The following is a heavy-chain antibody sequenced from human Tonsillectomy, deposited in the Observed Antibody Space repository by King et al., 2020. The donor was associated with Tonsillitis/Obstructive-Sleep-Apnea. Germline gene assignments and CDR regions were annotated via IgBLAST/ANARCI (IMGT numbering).Heavy chain of an antibody. J-gene: IGHJ6*03. V-gene: IGHV4-34*01. CDR3: ARGSGLLADYYYYYMDV. D-gene: IGHD3-10*01. Sequence: VQLQQWGAGLLKPSETLSLTCAVYGGSFSGYYWSWIRQPPGKGLEWIGEINHSGSTNYNPSLKSRVTISVDTSKNQFSLKLSSVTAADTAVYYCARGSGLLADYYYYYMDVGGKGTTVTVSS. CDR1: GGSFSGYY. CDR2: INHSGST.